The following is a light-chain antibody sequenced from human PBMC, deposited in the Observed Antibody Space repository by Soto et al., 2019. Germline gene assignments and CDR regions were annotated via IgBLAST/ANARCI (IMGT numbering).Light chain of an antibody. CDR2: GAS. V-gene: IGKV3-20*01. Sequence: EIVLTQSPGTLSLSPGERATLSCRASQSVSSRSLAWYQQKPGQAPRLLISGASSRAADIPDRFSGSGSGTDFTLTINRLEPEDFAVYYCHQYDSSPRTFGQGTKVEIK. J-gene: IGKJ1*01. CDR1: QSVSSRS. CDR3: HQYDSSPRT.